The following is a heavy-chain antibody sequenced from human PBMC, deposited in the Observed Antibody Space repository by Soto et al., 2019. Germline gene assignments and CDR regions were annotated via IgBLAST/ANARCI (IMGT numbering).Heavy chain of an antibody. Sequence: SETLSLTCTVSGGSISSYYWSWIRQPPGKGLEWIGDIYYSGSTNYNPSLKSRVTISVDTSKNQFSLKLSSVTAADTAVYYCARVSYSMYPRDYYYGMDVWGKGTTVTVSS. CDR3: ARVSYSMYPRDYYYGMDV. V-gene: IGHV4-59*08. CDR2: IYYSGST. CDR1: GGSISSYY. D-gene: IGHD6-13*01. J-gene: IGHJ6*04.